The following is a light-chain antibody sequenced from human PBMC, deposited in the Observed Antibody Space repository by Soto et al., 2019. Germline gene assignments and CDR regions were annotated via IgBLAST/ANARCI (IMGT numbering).Light chain of an antibody. CDR2: AAS. Sequence: DIQMTQSPSSLSASEGDRVTITCRASQSINSYLNWYQQTPGKAPKLLIHAASSLQGGVPSRFSGRGSGTDFTLTISSLKPEDVTTYYCQQSYNIPITFGQGTRLEI. V-gene: IGKV1-39*01. CDR3: QQSYNIPIT. J-gene: IGKJ5*01. CDR1: QSINSY.